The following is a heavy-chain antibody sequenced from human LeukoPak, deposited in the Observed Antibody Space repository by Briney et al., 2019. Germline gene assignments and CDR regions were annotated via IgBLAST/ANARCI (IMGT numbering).Heavy chain of an antibody. J-gene: IGHJ4*02. D-gene: IGHD6-19*01. V-gene: IGHV4-39*07. Sequence: PSETLSLTCTVSGGSISSSSYYWGWIRQPPGKGLEWIGSIYYSGSTYYNPSLKSRVTISVDTSKNQFSLKLSSVTAADTAVYYCARRAFKGWSFVLAVAGYFDYWGQGTLVTVSS. CDR2: IYYSGST. CDR1: GGSISSSSYY. CDR3: ARRAFKGWSFVLAVAGYFDY.